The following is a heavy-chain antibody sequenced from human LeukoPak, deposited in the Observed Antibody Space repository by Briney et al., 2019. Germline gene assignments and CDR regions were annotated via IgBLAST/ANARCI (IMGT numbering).Heavy chain of an antibody. CDR1: GFPFSTYA. V-gene: IGHV3-23*01. J-gene: IGHJ4*02. Sequence: GGSLRLSCAASGFPFSTYAMSWVRQAPGKGLEGVSAVRDSGSDTYYADSVKGRFTISRDNSKNTLYLQMDSLRAEDTAVYYCAKNPFVGYGSDYFDDWGQGTLVTVSS. CDR3: AKNPFVGYGSDYFDD. CDR2: VRDSGSDT. D-gene: IGHD3-10*01.